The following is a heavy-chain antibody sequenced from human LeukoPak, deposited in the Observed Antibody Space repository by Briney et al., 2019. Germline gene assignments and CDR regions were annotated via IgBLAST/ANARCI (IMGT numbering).Heavy chain of an antibody. V-gene: IGHV1-18*01. J-gene: IGHJ4*02. CDR2: ISASNGNT. Sequence: AIVKVSCKASGYTFTSYGISWVRQATGQGLELMGWISASNGNTNYAKKLQGRVTMTTDKSTSTAYMELRSLRSDDTAVYYCARDANSGYGPHADYWGQGTLVTVSS. CDR3: ARDANSGYGPHADY. D-gene: IGHD5-12*01. CDR1: GYTFTSYG.